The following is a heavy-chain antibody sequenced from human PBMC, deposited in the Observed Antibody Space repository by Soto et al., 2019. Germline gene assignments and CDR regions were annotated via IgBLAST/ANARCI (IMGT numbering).Heavy chain of an antibody. Sequence: PSETLSLTCTVSGGSISSGDYYWSWIRQPPGKGLEWIGYIYYSGSTYYNPSLESRVTISVDTSKNQFSLKLSSVTAADTAVYYCARGYPRGYGGNFFDYWGQGTLVTV. V-gene: IGHV4-30-4*01. CDR2: IYYSGST. D-gene: IGHD4-17*01. CDR3: ARGYPRGYGGNFFDY. J-gene: IGHJ4*02. CDR1: GGSISSGDYY.